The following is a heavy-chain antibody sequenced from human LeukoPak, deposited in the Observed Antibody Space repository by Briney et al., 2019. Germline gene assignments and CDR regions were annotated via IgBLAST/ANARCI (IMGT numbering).Heavy chain of an antibody. CDR1: GGTFSSYA. Sequence: SVKVSCKASGGTFSSYAISWVRQAPGQGLEWMGGIIPIFGTANYAQKFQGRVTITADKSTSTAYMELNSLKTEDTAVYYCTTDPPPRSPYYYDSSGYYFDYWGQGTLVTVSS. CDR3: TTDPPPRSPYYYDSSGYYFDY. D-gene: IGHD3-22*01. CDR2: IIPIFGTA. J-gene: IGHJ4*02. V-gene: IGHV1-69*06.